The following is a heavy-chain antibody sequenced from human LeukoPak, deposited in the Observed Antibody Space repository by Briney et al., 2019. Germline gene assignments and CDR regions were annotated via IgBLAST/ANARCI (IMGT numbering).Heavy chain of an antibody. V-gene: IGHV1-46*01. CDR3: ARGYTLVRGVDY. J-gene: IGHJ4*02. Sequence: GASVTVSCKTSGYTFTSHYLHWVRQAPGQGLEWMGIINPSGESTTYAQKFHDRITMTRDTSTSTVYMELSSLRSEDTAVYYCARGYTLVRGVDYWGQGTLVTVSS. CDR2: INPSGEST. CDR1: GYTFTSHY. D-gene: IGHD3-10*01.